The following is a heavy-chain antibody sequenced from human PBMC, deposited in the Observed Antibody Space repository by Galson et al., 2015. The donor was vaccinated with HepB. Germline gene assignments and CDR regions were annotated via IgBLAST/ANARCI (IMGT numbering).Heavy chain of an antibody. CDR3: ARHSDDILTAWRTFDI. D-gene: IGHD3-9*01. V-gene: IGHV4-39*01. CDR1: GDSVSSASYS. J-gene: IGHJ3*02. CDR2: IYYIGST. Sequence: LSLTCTVSGDSVSSASYSWGWIRQPPGKGLEWIGNIYYIGSTFYNPSLQSRVSISIDTSKNQFSLRLSSVTAADTAVYYCARHSDDILTAWRTFDIWAQGAMVAVSS.